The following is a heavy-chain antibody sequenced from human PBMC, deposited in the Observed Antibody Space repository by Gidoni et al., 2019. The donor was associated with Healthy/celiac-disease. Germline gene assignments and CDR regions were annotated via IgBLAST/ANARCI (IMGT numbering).Heavy chain of an antibody. CDR3: ANGNIAVAGQNNWFDP. CDR2: FDPEDGET. D-gene: IGHD6-19*01. CDR1: GYTLTELS. Sequence: QVQLVQSGAEVKKPGASVKVSCKVSGYTLTELSMHWVRQAPGKGLEWMGGFDPEDGETIYAQKFQGRVTMTEDTSTDTAYMELSSLRSEDTAVYYCANGNIAVAGQNNWFDPWGQGTLVTVSS. J-gene: IGHJ5*02. V-gene: IGHV1-24*01.